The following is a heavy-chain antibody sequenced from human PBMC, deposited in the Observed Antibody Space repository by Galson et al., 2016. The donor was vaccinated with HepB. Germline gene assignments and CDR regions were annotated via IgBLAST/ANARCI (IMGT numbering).Heavy chain of an antibody. D-gene: IGHD6-13*01. V-gene: IGHV3-30-3*01. CDR1: GFTFNTYA. CDR3: ARGRVSSFNTYWYFDL. CDR2: ISYDGSNK. Sequence: SLRLSCAASGFTFNTYAVHWVRQAPGKGLEWVAVISYDGSNKFYGDSVKGRFTISRDNSKNMLYLQMNDVRTEDTAVYSCARGRVSSFNTYWYFDLWGHGTLVTVSS. J-gene: IGHJ2*01.